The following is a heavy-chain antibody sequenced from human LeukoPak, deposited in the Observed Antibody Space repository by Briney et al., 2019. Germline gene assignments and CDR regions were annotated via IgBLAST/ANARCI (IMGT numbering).Heavy chain of an antibody. CDR2: ISYVVGKE. D-gene: IGHD6-13*01. J-gene: IGHJ6*02. CDR3: AKDLRYSSSWYPTQSYYYGMDV. Sequence: GGSLRLSCEASGFTFSSYGMRWVRQAPGKGLEWVAVISYVVGKEYYADSVKGRFTISRDNSKNTLYLQMNSLRAEDTAVYYCAKDLRYSSSWYPTQSYYYGMDVWGQGTTVTVSS. V-gene: IGHV3-30*18. CDR1: GFTFSSYG.